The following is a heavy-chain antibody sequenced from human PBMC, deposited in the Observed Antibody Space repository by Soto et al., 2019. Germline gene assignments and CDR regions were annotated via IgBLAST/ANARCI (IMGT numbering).Heavy chain of an antibody. J-gene: IGHJ5*02. CDR2: VRGNSYGA. CDR1: GFMFENYA. V-gene: IGHV3-23*01. CDR3: AKGKSENGVDWLDP. Sequence: GGSLRLSCAASGFMFENYAMIWVRQAPGKGLEWVATVRGNSYGAYYADSVRGPFIISRDNSKNTMSLQLNSLRDDDTAIYYCAKGKSENGVDWLDPWGPGTLVTVSS. D-gene: IGHD2-8*01.